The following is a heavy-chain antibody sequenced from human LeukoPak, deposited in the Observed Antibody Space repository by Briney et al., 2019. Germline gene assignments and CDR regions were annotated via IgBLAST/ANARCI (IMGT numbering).Heavy chain of an antibody. CDR2: INPKIGGT. D-gene: IGHD3-9*01. J-gene: IGHJ4*02. Sequence: ASVKVSCKAPGYTFTDYYIHWVRQAPGQGLEWMGWINPKIGGTNYAQRFQGRVSMTSDTSISTAYMELRRVRSDDTAVYYCARDSSRRPQNYDISTSFSTDYWGQGTLVTVSS. CDR1: GYTFTDYY. CDR3: ARDSSRRPQNYDISTSFSTDY. V-gene: IGHV1-2*02.